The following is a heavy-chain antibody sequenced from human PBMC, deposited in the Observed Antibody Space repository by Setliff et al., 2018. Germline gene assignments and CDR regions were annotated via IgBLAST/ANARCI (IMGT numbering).Heavy chain of an antibody. D-gene: IGHD3-22*01. CDR2: ISGYSGDT. CDR1: GYTFTSYS. Sequence: ASVKVSCKASGYTFTSYSITWVRQAPGRGLEWLGWISGYSGDTNYAQNLQDRVTMTTDTSTSTAYMELRSLRSDDTAIYYCAREGGDGDSSGYDPPLDYWGQGTLVTVSS. V-gene: IGHV1-18*01. J-gene: IGHJ4*02. CDR3: AREGGDGDSSGYDPPLDY.